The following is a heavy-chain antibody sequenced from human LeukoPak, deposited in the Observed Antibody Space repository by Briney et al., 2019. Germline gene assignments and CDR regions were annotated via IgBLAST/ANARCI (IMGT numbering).Heavy chain of an antibody. V-gene: IGHV1-2*02. D-gene: IGHD3-22*01. CDR2: INPNSGGT. Sequence: ASVKVSCKASGYTFTVHYIHWVRQAPGQGLEWMGWINPNSGGTKYSQKFQGRVTMTRDTSISTAYMELSRLRSDDTAVYYCARDWFYGDYYGSSGYSPGLWFDPWGQGTLVTVSS. CDR1: GYTFTVHY. CDR3: ARDWFYGDYYGSSGYSPGLWFDP. J-gene: IGHJ5*02.